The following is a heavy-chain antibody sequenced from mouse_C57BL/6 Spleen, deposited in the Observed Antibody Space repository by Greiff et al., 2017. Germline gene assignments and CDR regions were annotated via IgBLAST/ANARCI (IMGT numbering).Heavy chain of an antibody. V-gene: IGHV3-6*01. CDR3: ARIYYYGSSWDYFDY. Sequence: ESGPGLVKPSQSLSLTCSVTGYSITSGYYWNWIRQFPGNKLEWMGYISYDGSNNYNPSLKNRISITRDTSKNQFFLKLNSVTTEDTATYYCARIYYYGSSWDYFDYWGQGTTLTVSS. D-gene: IGHD1-1*01. CDR1: GYSITSGYY. CDR2: ISYDGSN. J-gene: IGHJ2*01.